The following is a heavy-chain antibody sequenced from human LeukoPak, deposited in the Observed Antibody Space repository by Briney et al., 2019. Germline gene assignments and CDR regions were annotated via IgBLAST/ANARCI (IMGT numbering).Heavy chain of an antibody. CDR3: AKGYSSGWPFDY. V-gene: IGHV3-7*03. D-gene: IGHD6-19*01. J-gene: IGHJ4*02. CDR1: GFTFSSYW. Sequence: GGSLRLSCAASGFTFSSYWMSWVRQAPGEGLEWVAKINQDGTEKAYVDSVKGRFTISRDNSKNTLYVQMNSLRAEDTAVYYCAKGYSSGWPFDYWGQGTLVTVSS. CDR2: INQDGTEK.